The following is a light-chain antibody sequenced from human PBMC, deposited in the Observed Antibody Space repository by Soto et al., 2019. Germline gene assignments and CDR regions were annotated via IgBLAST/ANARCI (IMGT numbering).Light chain of an antibody. CDR2: EGS. J-gene: IGLJ2*01. CDR3: CSYAGRSAPVV. CDR1: SSDVGSYNL. Sequence: QSALTQPASVSGSPGQSITIPCTGTSSDVGSYNLVSWYQQHPGKAPKLMIYEGSKRPSGVSNRFSGSKSGNTASLTISGLQAEDEADYYCCSYAGRSAPVVFGGGTKLTVL. V-gene: IGLV2-23*01.